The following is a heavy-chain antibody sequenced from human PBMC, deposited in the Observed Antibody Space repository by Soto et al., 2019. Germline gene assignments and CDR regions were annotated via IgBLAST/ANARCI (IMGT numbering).Heavy chain of an antibody. CDR3: AKALRPSLNFFYYMDV. CDR1: GLTFGTYA. D-gene: IGHD2-2*01. J-gene: IGHJ6*03. V-gene: IGHV3-23*01. Sequence: EVQLLESGGGLVQPGGSRRLSCVASGLTFGTYAMSWVRQAPGKGREWVAIFGGNGFTTYYADSVKGRFTISGDKSKSTLFLQMNSLRADDTGVYYCAKALRPSLNFFYYMDVWGRGTSVTVSS. CDR2: FGGNGFTT.